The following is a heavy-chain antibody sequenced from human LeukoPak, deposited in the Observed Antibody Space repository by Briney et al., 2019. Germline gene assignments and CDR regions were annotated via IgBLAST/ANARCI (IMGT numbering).Heavy chain of an antibody. V-gene: IGHV3-23*01. CDR2: TSASGGST. J-gene: IGHJ3*02. Sequence: GGSLRLSCAASGFTFTSYAMSWVRQAPGKGLEWVSGTSASGGSTYYADSVKGRFTISRDNSKNTLYLQMSSLRAEDTAVYYCANPVGYGDAFDIWGQGTMVTVSS. D-gene: IGHD5-12*01. CDR3: ANPVGYGDAFDI. CDR1: GFTFTSYA.